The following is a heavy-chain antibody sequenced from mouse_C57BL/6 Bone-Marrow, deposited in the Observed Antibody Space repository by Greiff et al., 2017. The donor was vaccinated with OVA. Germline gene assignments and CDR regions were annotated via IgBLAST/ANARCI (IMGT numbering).Heavy chain of an antibody. CDR3: TREGDLLWLRRGNYFDY. CDR2: IDPETGGT. J-gene: IGHJ2*01. D-gene: IGHD2-2*01. CDR1: GYTFTDYE. Sequence: QVQLKESGAELVRPGASVTLSCKASGYTFTDYEMHWVKQTPVHGLEWIGAIDPETGGTAYNQKFKGKAILAADKSSSTAYMELRSLTSEDSAVYYCTREGDLLWLRRGNYFDYWGQGTTLTVSS. V-gene: IGHV1-15*01.